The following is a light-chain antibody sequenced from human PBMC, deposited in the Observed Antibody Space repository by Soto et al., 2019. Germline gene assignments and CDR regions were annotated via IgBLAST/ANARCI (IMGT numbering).Light chain of an antibody. J-gene: IGKJ2*01. V-gene: IGKV3-20*01. CDR1: QSLSSGQ. CDR2: GGS. Sequence: EIVLTQSPGTLSLSPGARATLSCRASQSLSSGQLVWYQQKPGQAPRLLIDGGSSRDTGIPSRLSGRGSGTDFTLPSSRLEPEDFAVYFFQQYGSSPRTFGQGTKLEIK. CDR3: QQYGSSPRT.